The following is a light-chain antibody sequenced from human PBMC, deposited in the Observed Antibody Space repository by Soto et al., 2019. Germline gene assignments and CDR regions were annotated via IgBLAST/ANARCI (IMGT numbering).Light chain of an antibody. CDR3: CSYGGSFPYV. Sequence: QSALTQPPSASGSPGQSVTISCTGTSSDIGGYNSVSWYQQHPGKAPRLMIYEVNKRPSGVPDRFSGSKSGYTASLTVSGLQTEDEADFYCCSYGGSFPYVFGTGTKLTVL. V-gene: IGLV2-8*01. CDR1: SSDIGGYNS. J-gene: IGLJ1*01. CDR2: EVN.